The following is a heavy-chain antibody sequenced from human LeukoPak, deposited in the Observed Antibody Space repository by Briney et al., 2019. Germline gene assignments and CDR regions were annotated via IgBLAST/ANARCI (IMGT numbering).Heavy chain of an antibody. CDR2: INPNSGGT. J-gene: IGHJ6*03. V-gene: IGHV1-2*02. CDR1: GYTFTGYY. CDR3: ARDAPFPYYYYMDV. Sequence: ASVKVSCKASGYTFTGYYMHWVRQAPGQELEWMGWINPNSGGTNYAQKFQGRVTMTRDTSISTAYMELSRLRSDDTAVYYCARDAPFPYYYYMDVWGKGTTVTVSS.